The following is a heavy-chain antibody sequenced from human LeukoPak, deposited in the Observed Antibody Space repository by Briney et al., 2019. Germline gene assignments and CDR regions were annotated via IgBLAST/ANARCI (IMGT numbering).Heavy chain of an antibody. CDR2: INPSGGST. V-gene: IGHV1-46*01. D-gene: IGHD3-22*01. Sequence: ASVTVSCKASGYTLTNYYMHWVRQAPGQGLEWMGIINPSGGSTSYAQKFQGRVTMTRDTSTSTVYMELSSLRSEDTAVYYCARGGYYYDSSGYYPDYWGQGTLVTVSS. CDR3: ARGGYYYDSSGYYPDY. J-gene: IGHJ4*02. CDR1: GYTLTNYY.